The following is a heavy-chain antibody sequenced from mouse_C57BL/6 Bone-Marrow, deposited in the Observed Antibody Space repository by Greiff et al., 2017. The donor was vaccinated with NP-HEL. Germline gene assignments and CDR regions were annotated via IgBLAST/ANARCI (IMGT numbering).Heavy chain of an antibody. J-gene: IGHJ2*01. D-gene: IGHD1-1*01. V-gene: IGHV14-4*01. Sequence: VQLKQSGAELVRPGASVKLSCTASGFNIKDDYMHWVKQRPEQGLEWIGWIDPENGDTEYASKFQGKATITADTSSNTASLQLSSLTSEDTAVYSCTTPVYYYGSSLYYFDYWGQGTTLTVSS. CDR3: TTPVYYYGSSLYYFDY. CDR1: GFNIKDDY. CDR2: IDPENGDT.